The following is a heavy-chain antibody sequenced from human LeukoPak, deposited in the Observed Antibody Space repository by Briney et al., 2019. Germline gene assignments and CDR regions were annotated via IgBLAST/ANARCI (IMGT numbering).Heavy chain of an antibody. J-gene: IGHJ4*02. Sequence: SETLSLTCTVSGGSISSHYWSWIRQPPGKGLEWIAYLFDGVNTKDNPALQSRLTLSADRSKNQFSLRLSSVTAADTAVYYCATIKRGSIFGYFDFWGQGIKVTVSS. CDR3: ATIKRGSIFGYFDF. D-gene: IGHD5-18*01. V-gene: IGHV4-59*11. CDR1: GGSISSHY. CDR2: LFDGVNT.